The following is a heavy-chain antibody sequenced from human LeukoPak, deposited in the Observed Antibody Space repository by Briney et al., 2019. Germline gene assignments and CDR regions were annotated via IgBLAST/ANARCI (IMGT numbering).Heavy chain of an antibody. J-gene: IGHJ4*02. CDR3: ASDSSGDGYSSGYN. CDR1: GGSISSSNW. CDR2: IYHRGNT. V-gene: IGHV4-4*02. Sequence: PSGTLSLTCAVSGGSISSSNWWNWVRQTPGKGLEWIGEIYHRGNTHYNPSLKSRVTMSVDTSTNQFSLRLSSVTATDTAVYYCASDSSGDGYSSGYNWGQGTLVTVSS. D-gene: IGHD5-24*01.